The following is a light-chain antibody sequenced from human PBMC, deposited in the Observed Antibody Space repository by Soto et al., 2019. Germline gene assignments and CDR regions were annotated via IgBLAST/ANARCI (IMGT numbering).Light chain of an antibody. CDR3: QQRGT. CDR1: QSISSY. J-gene: IGKJ1*01. Sequence: DIQMTQSPSSLSASAGDRVTITCRASQSISSYLNWYQQKPGKAPKLLIYAASSLQSGVPSRFSGSGSGTDFTLTISSLQPEDFATYYCQQRGTFGQGTKVEIK. CDR2: AAS. V-gene: IGKV1-39*01.